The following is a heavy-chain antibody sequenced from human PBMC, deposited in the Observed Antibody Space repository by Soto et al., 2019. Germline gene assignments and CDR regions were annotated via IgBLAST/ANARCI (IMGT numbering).Heavy chain of an antibody. Sequence: QVQLVQSGAEVKKPGSSVKVSCKASGGTFSSYAISWVRQAPGQGLEWMGGIIPIFGTANYAQKFQGRVTINADESTSTAYMDLSSLRSEDTAVYYCARLRSTYYYDSSGYYDGDAFDIWCQGTMVTVSS. CDR3: ARLRSTYYYDSSGYYDGDAFDI. V-gene: IGHV1-69*01. J-gene: IGHJ3*02. CDR1: GGTFSSYA. CDR2: IIPIFGTA. D-gene: IGHD3-22*01.